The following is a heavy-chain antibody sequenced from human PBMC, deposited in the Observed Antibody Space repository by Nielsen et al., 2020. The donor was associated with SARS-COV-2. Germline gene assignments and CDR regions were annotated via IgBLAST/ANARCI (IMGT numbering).Heavy chain of an antibody. D-gene: IGHD5-18*01. CDR3: ARDSTYGYSYGYGY. Sequence: VRQAPGKGLEWVSSISSSSSYIYYADSVKGRFTISRDNAKNSLYLQMNSLRAEDTAVYYCARDSTYGYSYGYGYWGQGTLVTVSS. J-gene: IGHJ4*02. CDR2: ISSSSSYI. V-gene: IGHV3-21*01.